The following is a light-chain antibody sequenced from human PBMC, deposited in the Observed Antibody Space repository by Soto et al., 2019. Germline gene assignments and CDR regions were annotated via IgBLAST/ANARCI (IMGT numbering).Light chain of an antibody. CDR2: DAS. V-gene: IGKV1-5*01. CDR1: QGISRW. Sequence: DIQMTQSPSTLSASLGDRVTITFRASQGISRWLAWYQQRPGKAPKLLIYDASTLHSGVSSRFSGSGSGTDFILTISSLQPDDFATYYCQYYAGVWTFGQGTKVDIK. J-gene: IGKJ1*01. CDR3: QYYAGVWT.